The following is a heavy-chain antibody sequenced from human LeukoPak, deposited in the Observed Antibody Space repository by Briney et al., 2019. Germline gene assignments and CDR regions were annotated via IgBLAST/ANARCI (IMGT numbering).Heavy chain of an antibody. V-gene: IGHV3-23*01. CDR3: AKILSGSGWYWFDP. D-gene: IGHD6-19*01. CDR1: GFTFSSYG. J-gene: IGHJ5*02. Sequence: GGSLRLSCAASGFTFSSYGMHWVRQAPGKGLEWVSGISDGGYSTYYADSVKGRFTISRDNSKNTLYLQMNSLRAEDTAVYYCAKILSGSGWYWFDPWGQGTLVTVSS. CDR2: ISDGGYST.